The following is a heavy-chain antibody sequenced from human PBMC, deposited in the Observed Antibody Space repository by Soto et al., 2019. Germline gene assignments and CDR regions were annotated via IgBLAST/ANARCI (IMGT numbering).Heavy chain of an antibody. CDR3: ARGQSWITIFGVVIPLDYYYGMDV. CDR2: MNPNSGNT. V-gene: IGHV1-8*01. Sequence: GASVKVSCKASGYTFTSDDIDWVRQATGQGLEWMGWMNPNSGNTGYAQKFQGRVTMTRNTSISTAYMELSSLRSEDTAVYYCARGQSWITIFGVVIPLDYYYGMDVWGQGTTVTVSS. CDR1: GYTFTSDD. J-gene: IGHJ6*02. D-gene: IGHD3-3*01.